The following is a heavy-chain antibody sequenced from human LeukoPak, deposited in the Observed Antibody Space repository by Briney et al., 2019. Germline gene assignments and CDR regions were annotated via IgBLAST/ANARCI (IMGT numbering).Heavy chain of an antibody. CDR1: GGSISSGVYY. Sequence: SETLSLTCTVSGGSISSGVYYWSWIRQPPGKGLEWIGEINHSGSTNYNPSLKSRVTISVDTSKNQFSLKLSSVTAADTAVYYCARGTMVRGVIPTGDAFDIWGQGTVVTVSS. V-gene: IGHV4-39*07. CDR3: ARGTMVRGVIPTGDAFDI. CDR2: INHSGST. D-gene: IGHD3-10*01. J-gene: IGHJ3*02.